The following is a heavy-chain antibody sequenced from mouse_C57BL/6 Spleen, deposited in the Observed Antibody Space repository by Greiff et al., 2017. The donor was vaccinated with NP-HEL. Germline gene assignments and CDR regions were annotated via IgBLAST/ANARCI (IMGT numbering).Heavy chain of an antibody. Sequence: VQLQQSGAELVRPGASVKLSCKASGYTFTDYYINWVKQRPGQGLEWIARIYPGSGNTYYNEKFKGKATLTAEKSSSTAYMQLSSLTSEDSAVYFCARDYGNYVAWFAYWGQGTLVTVSA. CDR1: GYTFTDYY. D-gene: IGHD2-1*01. CDR2: IYPGSGNT. CDR3: ARDYGNYVAWFAY. V-gene: IGHV1-76*01. J-gene: IGHJ3*01.